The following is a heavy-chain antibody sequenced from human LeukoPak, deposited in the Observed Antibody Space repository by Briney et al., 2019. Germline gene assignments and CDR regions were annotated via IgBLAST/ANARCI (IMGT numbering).Heavy chain of an antibody. CDR1: GYTFTSYG. CDR2: ISAYNGNT. D-gene: IGHD2-21*02. V-gene: IGHV1-18*01. J-gene: IGHJ6*02. Sequence: EASVTVSCTSSGYTFTSYGISWVRQAPGQGLEWMGWISAYNGNTNYAQKLQGRVTMTTDTSTSTAYMELRSLRSDDTAVYYCARSCGGDCYTPLLRYGMDVWGQGTTVTVSS. CDR3: ARSCGGDCYTPLLRYGMDV.